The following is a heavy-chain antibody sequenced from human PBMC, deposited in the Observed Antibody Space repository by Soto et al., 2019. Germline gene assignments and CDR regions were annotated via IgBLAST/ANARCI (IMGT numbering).Heavy chain of an antibody. D-gene: IGHD2-2*03. CDR2: IDPSDSYT. CDR3: ARHYGYCSSTSSTPREYNWLDP. J-gene: IGHJ5*02. Sequence: GESLKISCKGSGYSFTSYWISWVRQMPGKGLEWMGRIDPSDSYTNYSPSFQGHVTISADKSISTAYLQWSSLKASDTAMYYCARHYGYCSSTSSTPREYNWLDPCGQGTLVTVYS. V-gene: IGHV5-10-1*01. CDR1: GYSFTSYW.